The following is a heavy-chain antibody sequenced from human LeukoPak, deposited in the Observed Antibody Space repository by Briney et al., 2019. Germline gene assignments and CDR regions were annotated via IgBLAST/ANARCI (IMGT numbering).Heavy chain of an antibody. J-gene: IGHJ4*02. CDR2: INHSGST. CDR3: ARALRGIAARLYPY. Sequence: SETLSLTCAVYGGSFSGYYWSWIRQPPGKGLEWIGEINHSGSTNYNPSLKSRVTISVDTSKNQFSLKLSSVTAADTAVYYCARALRGIAARLYPYWGQGTLVTFSS. V-gene: IGHV4-34*01. D-gene: IGHD6-6*01. CDR1: GGSFSGYY.